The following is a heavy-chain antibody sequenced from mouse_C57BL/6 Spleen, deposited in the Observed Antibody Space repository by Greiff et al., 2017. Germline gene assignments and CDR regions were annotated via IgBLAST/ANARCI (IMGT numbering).Heavy chain of an antibody. J-gene: IGHJ3*01. V-gene: IGHV5-9*01. Sequence: DVQLVESGGGLVKPGGSLKLSCAASGFTFSSYTMSWVRQTPEKRLEWVATISGGGGNTYYPDSVKGRFTISRDNAKNTLYLQMSSLRSEDTALYYCARHGDFAYWGQGTLVTVSA. CDR2: ISGGGGNT. CDR3: ARHGDFAY. CDR1: GFTFSSYT.